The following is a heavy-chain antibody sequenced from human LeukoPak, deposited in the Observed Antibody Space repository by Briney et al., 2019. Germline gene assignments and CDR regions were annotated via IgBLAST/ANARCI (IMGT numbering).Heavy chain of an antibody. CDR1: GFTFSSYW. CDR3: ARDLREPAVSYYMDV. V-gene: IGHV3-7*01. CDR2: IKQDGSEK. Sequence: PGGSLRLSCAASGFTFSSYWMSWVRQAPGKGLEWVANIKQDGSEKYYVDSAKGRFTISRDNAKNSLYLQMNSLRVEDTAVYYCARDLREPAVSYYMDVWGKGTTVTVSS. J-gene: IGHJ6*03. D-gene: IGHD2-2*01.